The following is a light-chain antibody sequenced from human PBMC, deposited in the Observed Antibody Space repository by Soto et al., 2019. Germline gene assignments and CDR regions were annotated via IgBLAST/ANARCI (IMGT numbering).Light chain of an antibody. V-gene: IGLV2-8*01. CDR3: SSYAGSILV. Sequence: QSALTQPPSASGSPGQSVTISCTGTSSDVGGYNYVSWYQQHPGKAPKLMIYEVSKRPSGVPDRFSGSKSGNTASLTVSGLQAEDEADYYCSSYAGSILVFGGGTKVTVL. CDR1: SSDVGGYNY. CDR2: EVS. J-gene: IGLJ2*01.